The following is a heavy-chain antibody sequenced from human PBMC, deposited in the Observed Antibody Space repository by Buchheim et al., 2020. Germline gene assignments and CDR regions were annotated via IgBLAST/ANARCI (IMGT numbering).Heavy chain of an antibody. Sequence: QVQLQQWGAGLLKPSETLSLTCAVYGGSFSGYYWSWIRQPPGKGLEWIGEINHSGSTNYNPSLKSRVTISVDTSKNQFSLKLSSVTAADTAVYYCARGGGQNDYDFWSGYYGGYGMTSGAKGP. CDR2: INHSGST. J-gene: IGHJ6*02. CDR3: ARGGGQNDYDFWSGYYGGYGMTS. CDR1: GGSFSGYY. D-gene: IGHD3-3*01. V-gene: IGHV4-34*01.